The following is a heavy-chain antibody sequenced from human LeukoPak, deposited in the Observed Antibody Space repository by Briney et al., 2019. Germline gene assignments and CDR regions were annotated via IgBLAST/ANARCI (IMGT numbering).Heavy chain of an antibody. Sequence: GGSLRLSRAASGFTFSSYAMHWVRQVPGKGLEWVAVISYDGSNKYYADSVKGRFTISRDNSKNTLYLQMNSLRAEDTAVYYCARAHYDSSGYYFDYWGQGTLVTVSS. V-gene: IGHV3-30*01. J-gene: IGHJ4*02. D-gene: IGHD3-22*01. CDR1: GFTFSSYA. CDR2: ISYDGSNK. CDR3: ARAHYDSSGYYFDY.